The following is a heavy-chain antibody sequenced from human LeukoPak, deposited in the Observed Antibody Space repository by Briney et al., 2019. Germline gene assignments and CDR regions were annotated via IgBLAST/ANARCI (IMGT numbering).Heavy chain of an antibody. V-gene: IGHV3-33*01. D-gene: IGHD2-15*01. J-gene: IGHJ6*02. Sequence: GGSLRLSCAASGFTFSSYGMHWVRQAPGKGLEWVAVIWYGGSNKYYADSVKGRFTISRDNSKNTLYLQMNSLRAEDTAVYYCARDHFRYCSGGSCPLGMDVWGQGTTVTVSS. CDR2: IWYGGSNK. CDR3: ARDHFRYCSGGSCPLGMDV. CDR1: GFTFSSYG.